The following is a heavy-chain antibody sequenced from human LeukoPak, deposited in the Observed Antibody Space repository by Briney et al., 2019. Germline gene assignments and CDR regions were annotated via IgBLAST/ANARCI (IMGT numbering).Heavy chain of an antibody. V-gene: IGHV3-7*01. CDR3: ATKGGDY. CDR1: GFTFSRYW. CDR2: INKDGGAK. D-gene: IGHD3-16*01. J-gene: IGHJ4*02. Sequence: PGGSLRLSCEASGFTFSRYWMSWVRQAPGKGLGWVANINKDGGAKYYVDSVKGRFTISRDNAKNSQYLQMNSLRVEDTAVDYCATKGGDYWGQGTLVTVSS.